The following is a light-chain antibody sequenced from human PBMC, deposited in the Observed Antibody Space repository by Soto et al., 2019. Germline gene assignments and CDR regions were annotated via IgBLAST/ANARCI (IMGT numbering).Light chain of an antibody. CDR2: DVS. V-gene: IGLV2-14*01. J-gene: IGLJ1*01. CDR3: SSYTSSSTLYV. CDR1: SSDVGGYDY. Sequence: QSALTQPASVSGSPGQSITISCTGTSSDVGGYDYVSWYQQHPGKAHKLMIYDVSNRPSGVSNRFSGSKSGNTASLTISGRQAEDEADYYCSSYTSSSTLYVFGTGTKVTVL.